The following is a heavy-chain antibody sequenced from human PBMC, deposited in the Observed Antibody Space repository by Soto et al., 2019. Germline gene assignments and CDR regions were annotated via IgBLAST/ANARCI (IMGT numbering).Heavy chain of an antibody. CDR2: IKQDGSEK. J-gene: IGHJ6*02. V-gene: IGHV3-7*03. CDR1: GFTFSSYW. Sequence: HPGGSLRLCCAASGFTFSSYWMSWVRQAPGKGLEWVANIKQDGSEKYYVDSVKGRFTISRDNAKNSLYLQMNSLRAEDTAVYYCARDQQVVRGVMLYYYYYGTDVWGQGTTVTSP. D-gene: IGHD3-10*01. CDR3: ARDQQVVRGVMLYYYYYGTDV.